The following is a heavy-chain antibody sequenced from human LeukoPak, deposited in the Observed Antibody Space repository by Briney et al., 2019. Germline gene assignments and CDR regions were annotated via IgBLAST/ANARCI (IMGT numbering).Heavy chain of an antibody. J-gene: IGHJ4*02. CDR3: ATVISSPDYYDSSGFDY. V-gene: IGHV1-2*02. CDR1: GYTFTGYY. CDR2: INPNSGGT. D-gene: IGHD3-22*01. Sequence: ASVKVSCKASGYTFTGYYMHWVRQAPGQGLEWMGWINPNSGGTNYAQKFQGRVTMTEDTSTDTAYMELSSLRSEDTAVYYCATVISSPDYYDSSGFDYWGQGTLVTVSS.